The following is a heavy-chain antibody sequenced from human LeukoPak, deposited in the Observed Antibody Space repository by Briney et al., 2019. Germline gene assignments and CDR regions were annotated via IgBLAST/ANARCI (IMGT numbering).Heavy chain of an antibody. V-gene: IGHV3-7*01. D-gene: IGHD2-8*01. CDR3: AKWEVYNGYYYIDF. J-gene: IGHJ4*02. Sequence: GGSLRLSCAASGFIFSSNCMTWVRQAPGRGLEWVASIKQDGSVKYYVDSVKGRFTISRDNAKNSLYLQMNSVRDEDTAVYYCAKWEVYNGYYYIDFWGQGTLVAVSS. CDR1: GFIFSSNC. CDR2: IKQDGSVK.